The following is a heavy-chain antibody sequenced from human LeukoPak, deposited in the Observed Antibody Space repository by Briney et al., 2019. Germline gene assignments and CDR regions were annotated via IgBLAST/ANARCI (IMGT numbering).Heavy chain of an antibody. CDR3: TVLFYDY. Sequence: GGSLRLSCAASGFTFSSYWMTWVRQAPGKGLEWVGRIKSETDGGTADYAAPVKGRFTISRDDSKNTLYLQMNSLKTEDTAVYYCTVLFYDYWGQGTLVTVSS. CDR1: GFTFSSYW. V-gene: IGHV3-15*01. CDR2: IKSETDGGTA. J-gene: IGHJ4*02. D-gene: IGHD2-8*02.